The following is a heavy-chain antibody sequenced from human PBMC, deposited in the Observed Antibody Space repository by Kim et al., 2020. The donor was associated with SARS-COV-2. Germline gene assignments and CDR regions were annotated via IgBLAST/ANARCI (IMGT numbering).Heavy chain of an antibody. J-gene: IGHJ4*02. CDR3: ATQLWFGELLPPYYNDY. D-gene: IGHD3-10*01. Sequence: GGSLRLSCAASGFTFSDYYMSWIRQAPGKGLEWVSYISSSSSYTNYADSVKGRFTISRDNAKNSLYLQMNSLRAEDTAVYYCATQLWFGELLPPYYNDYWGQGTLVTVSS. CDR1: GFTFSDYY. CDR2: ISSSSSYT. V-gene: IGHV3-11*03.